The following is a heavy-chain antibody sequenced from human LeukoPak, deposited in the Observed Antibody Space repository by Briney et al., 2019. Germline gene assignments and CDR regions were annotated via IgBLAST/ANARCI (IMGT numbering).Heavy chain of an antibody. J-gene: IGHJ4*02. V-gene: IGHV3-9*03. CDR2: ISWNSGSI. Sequence: PGGSLRLSCAASGFTFDDYAMHWVRQAPGKGLEWVSGISWNSGSIGYADSVKGRFTISRDNAKNSLYLQMNSLRAEDMALYYCAKGRIAAAGNSIGYFDYWGQGTLVTVSS. CDR1: GFTFDDYA. CDR3: AKGRIAAAGNSIGYFDY. D-gene: IGHD6-13*01.